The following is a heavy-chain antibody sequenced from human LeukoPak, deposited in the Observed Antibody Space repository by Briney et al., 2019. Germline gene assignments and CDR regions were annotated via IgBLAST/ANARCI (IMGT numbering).Heavy chain of an antibody. V-gene: IGHV4-34*01. CDR3: ESARYSYGTYFDY. CDR1: GGSFSGYY. CDR2: INHSGST. D-gene: IGHD5-18*01. J-gene: IGHJ4*02. Sequence: SETLSLTCTVYGGSFSGYYWSWIRQPPGKALEWIGEINHSGSTNYNPSLKSRVTISVDTSKNQFSLKLSSVTAADTAVYYCESARYSYGTYFDYWGQGTLVTVSS.